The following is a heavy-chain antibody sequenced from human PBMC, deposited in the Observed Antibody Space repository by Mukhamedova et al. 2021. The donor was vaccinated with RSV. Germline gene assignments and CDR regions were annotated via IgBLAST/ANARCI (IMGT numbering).Heavy chain of an antibody. Sequence: QSTWEGLEWVANINQDGSETHYVDSVKGRFTISRDNAKNSLYLQMNSLRAEATAVYYFLGANVVTYWGQGTQVTVSS. V-gene: IGHV3-7*01. CDR3: LGANVVTY. D-gene: IGHD2-21*02. J-gene: IGHJ4*02. CDR2: INQDGSET.